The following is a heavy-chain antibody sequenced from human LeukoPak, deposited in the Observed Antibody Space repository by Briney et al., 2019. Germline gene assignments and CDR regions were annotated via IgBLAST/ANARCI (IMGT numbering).Heavy chain of an antibody. CDR3: ARSPQSYSASWYFDL. D-gene: IGHD2-21*01. CDR2: IYYSGST. Sequence: SETLSLTCAVSGGSISSSSYYWGWIRQPPGKGLEWIGSIYYSGSTYYNPSLKSRVAISVDTSKNQFSLKLSSVTAADTAVYYCARSPQSYSASWYFDLWGRGTLVTVSS. J-gene: IGHJ2*01. CDR1: GGSISSSSYY. V-gene: IGHV4-39*01.